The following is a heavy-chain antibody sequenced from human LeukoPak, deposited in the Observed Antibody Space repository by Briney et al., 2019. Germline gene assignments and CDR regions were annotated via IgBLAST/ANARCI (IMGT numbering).Heavy chain of an antibody. CDR3: ARDPSWLGYFDY. CDR2: IWYDGSNR. D-gene: IGHD3-22*01. CDR1: GFTFSSYG. Sequence: GGSLRLSCAASGFTFSSYGIHWVRQAPGKGLEWVALIWYDGSNRYYVDSVKGRFTISRDNSKKTAYLQMNSLRAEDTAVYYCARDPSWLGYFDYWGQGTLVTVAS. V-gene: IGHV3-33*01. J-gene: IGHJ4*02.